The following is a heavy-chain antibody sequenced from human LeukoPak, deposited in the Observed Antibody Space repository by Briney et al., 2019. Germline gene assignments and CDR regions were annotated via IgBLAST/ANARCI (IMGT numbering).Heavy chain of an antibody. CDR2: IRYDGSNK. J-gene: IGHJ4*02. D-gene: IGHD6-19*01. V-gene: IGHV3-30*02. CDR1: GFTFSSYG. Sequence: GGSLRLSCAASGFTFSSYGMPWVRQAPGKGLEWVAFIRYDGSNKYYADSVKSRFTISRDNSKNTLYLQMNSLRAEDTAVYYCAKDRVMGSGWYFDYWGQGTLVTVSS. CDR3: AKDRVMGSGWYFDY.